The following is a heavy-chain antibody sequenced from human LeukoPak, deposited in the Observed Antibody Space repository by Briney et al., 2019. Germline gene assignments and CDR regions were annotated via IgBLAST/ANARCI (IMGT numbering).Heavy chain of an antibody. CDR2: IYYSGST. J-gene: IGHJ4*02. D-gene: IGHD3-16*01. CDR1: GGSISSYY. V-gene: IGHV4-59*01. CDR3: AREGGGNLDY. Sequence: SETLSLTCTVSGGSISSYYWSWIRQPPGKGLEWIGNIYYSGSTNHNPSLKSRLTISVDTSKDQFSLKLSSVTATDTAVYYCAREGGGNLDYWGQGTLVTVSS.